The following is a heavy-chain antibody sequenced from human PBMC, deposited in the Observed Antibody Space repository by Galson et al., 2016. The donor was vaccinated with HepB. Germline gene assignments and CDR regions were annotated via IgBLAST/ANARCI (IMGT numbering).Heavy chain of an antibody. V-gene: IGHV4-61*02. CDR2: INHRGRT. Sequence: TLSLTCAVAGGSFSGDDYSWTWIRQPAGKELDWIGRINHRGRTNYNPSLKSRVTISADTSKNQFSLKLTSVTAADTAVYYCARAREFVQLRGLGDVSSSHYYYYYIDVWGKGTTVTVSS. CDR1: GGSFSGDDYS. D-gene: IGHD3-16*01. J-gene: IGHJ6*03. CDR3: ARAREFVQLRGLGDVSSSHYYYYYIDV.